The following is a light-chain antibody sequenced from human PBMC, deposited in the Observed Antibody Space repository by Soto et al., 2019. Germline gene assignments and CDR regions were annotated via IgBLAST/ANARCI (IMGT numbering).Light chain of an antibody. CDR3: QQYNVYST. V-gene: IGKV1-5*01. Sequence: DSQMTQSPSTLSASGGDTVTISCRASESIDNWLAWYQQKPGKAPKLLLFAASTLVGGVPSRFSGRGPGTEFTLTISSLQPDDFATYYCQQYNVYSTFGGGTKVDIK. CDR1: ESIDNW. J-gene: IGKJ4*01. CDR2: AAS.